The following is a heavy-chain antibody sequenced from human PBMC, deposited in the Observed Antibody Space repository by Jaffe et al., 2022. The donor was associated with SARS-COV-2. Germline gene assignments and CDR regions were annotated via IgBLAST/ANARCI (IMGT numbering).Heavy chain of an antibody. CDR3: ARDGIVVVPAANEHLREYYYYYGMDV. CDR2: ISAYNGNT. V-gene: IGHV1-18*01. CDR1: GYTFTSYG. Sequence: QVQLVQSGAEVKKPGASVKVSCKASGYTFTSYGISWVRQAPGQGLEWMGWISAYNGNTNYAQKLQGRVTMTTDTSTSTAYMELRSLRSDDTAVYYCARDGIVVVPAANEHLREYYYYYGMDVWGQGTTVTVSS. D-gene: IGHD2-2*01. J-gene: IGHJ6*02.